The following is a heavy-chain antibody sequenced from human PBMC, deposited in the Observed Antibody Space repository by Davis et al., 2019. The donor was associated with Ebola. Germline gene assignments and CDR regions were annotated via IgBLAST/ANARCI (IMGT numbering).Heavy chain of an antibody. J-gene: IGHJ5*02. CDR2: INHSGST. D-gene: IGHD2-2*02. CDR3: ARKRVVPAAIGWFDP. V-gene: IGHV4-34*01. Sequence: PSETLSLTCAVYGGSFSGYYWSWIRQPPGKGLEWIGEINHSGSTNYNPSLKSRVTISVDTSKNQFSLKLSSVTAADTAVYYCARKRVVPAAIGWFDPWGQGTLVTVSS. CDR1: GGSFSGYY.